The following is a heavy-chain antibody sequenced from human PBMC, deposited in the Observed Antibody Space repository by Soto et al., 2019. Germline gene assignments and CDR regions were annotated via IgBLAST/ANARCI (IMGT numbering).Heavy chain of an antibody. CDR1: GFTFSTYW. Sequence: EVQLVESGGGLVQPGGSLRLSCTASGFTFSTYWIHWVRQAPGKGLVWVSRIRGDGRSTNYADSVQGRFTISRDNAKNTVYLQMNRLRAGDTAVYYCGRDRHIAAADYWGQGTLVTVSS. D-gene: IGHD6-13*01. V-gene: IGHV3-74*01. CDR2: IRGDGRST. CDR3: GRDRHIAAADY. J-gene: IGHJ4*02.